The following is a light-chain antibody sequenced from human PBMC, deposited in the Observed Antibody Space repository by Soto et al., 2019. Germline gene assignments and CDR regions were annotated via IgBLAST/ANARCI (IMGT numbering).Light chain of an antibody. CDR3: QQYDNWPRT. CDR1: QSVSSN. V-gene: IGKV3-15*01. Sequence: EKVMTQSPATLSVSPGERATLSCRASQSVSSNLAWYQQKPGRPPRLLIYDASTRATRIPSRFSGSGSGTEFTLTISSLQSEDFAVYYCQQYDNWPRTFGQGTKVDIK. CDR2: DAS. J-gene: IGKJ1*01.